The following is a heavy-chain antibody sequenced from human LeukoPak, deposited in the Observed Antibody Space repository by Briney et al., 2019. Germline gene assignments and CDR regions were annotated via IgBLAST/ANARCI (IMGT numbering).Heavy chain of an antibody. V-gene: IGHV1-2*06. CDR2: INPNSGGT. Sequence: ASVKVSCKVSGYTLTELSMHWARQAPGQGLEWMGRINPNSGGTNYAQKFQGRVTMTRDTSISTAYMELSRLRSDDTAVYYCARVASIRAAAGTVGRADAFDIWGQGTMVTVSS. CDR1: GYTLTELS. CDR3: ARVASIRAAAGTVGRADAFDI. D-gene: IGHD6-13*01. J-gene: IGHJ3*02.